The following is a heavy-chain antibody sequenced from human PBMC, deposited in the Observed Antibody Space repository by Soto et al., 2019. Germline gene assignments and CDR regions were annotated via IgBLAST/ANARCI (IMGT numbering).Heavy chain of an antibody. J-gene: IGHJ4*02. Sequence: VRQAPGKGLVWVSHIGPDGSSTRDADSVQGRFTISRHNARNTLYLQMNSLRDEDTAVYYCARDNNWSYGYWGQGILVTVSS. CDR3: ARDNNWSYGY. D-gene: IGHD1-1*01. V-gene: IGHV3-74*01. CDR2: IGPDGSST.